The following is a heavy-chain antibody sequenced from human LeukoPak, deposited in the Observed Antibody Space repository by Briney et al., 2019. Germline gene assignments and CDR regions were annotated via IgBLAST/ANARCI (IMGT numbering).Heavy chain of an antibody. J-gene: IGHJ4*02. Sequence: ASVKVSFKASGYTFTECYKHWVRQAPGQGLEWMGWINPNSGGTNYAQKFQGRVTMTRDTSISTAYMELSRLRSDDTAVYHCARGPGAHGYFDYWCQGSLVTVSS. CDR2: INPNSGGT. CDR3: ARGPGAHGYFDY. V-gene: IGHV1-2*02. D-gene: IGHD7-27*01. CDR1: GYTFTECY.